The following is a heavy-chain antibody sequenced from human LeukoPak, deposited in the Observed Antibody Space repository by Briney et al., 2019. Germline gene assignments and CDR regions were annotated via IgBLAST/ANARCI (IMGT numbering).Heavy chain of an antibody. J-gene: IGHJ2*01. Sequence: PGGSLRLSCAASGFTFSSYGMHWVRQAPGKGLEWVSSISSSSSYIYYADSVKGRFTISRDNAKNSLYLQMNSLRAEDTAVYYCARDPHKYYDFWSGYSFHWYFDLWGRGTLVTVSS. CDR2: ISSSSSYI. CDR3: ARDPHKYYDFWSGYSFHWYFDL. D-gene: IGHD3-3*01. V-gene: IGHV3-21*01. CDR1: GFTFSSYG.